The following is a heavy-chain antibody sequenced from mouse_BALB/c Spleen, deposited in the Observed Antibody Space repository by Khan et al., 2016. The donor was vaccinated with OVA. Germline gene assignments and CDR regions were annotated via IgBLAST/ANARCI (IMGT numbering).Heavy chain of an antibody. Sequence: QVQLQQPGAELEKPGASVKISCKASGYTFTSCEMYWVKQRPGKGLEWIGGINPSNGDTHFYEKFKSKATLTVDKYSTTAYLQFSSLKYEDSAVYCGARSGYVNPVAYWGQGTLVTVSA. CDR1: GYTFTSCE. D-gene: IGHD3-1*01. CDR2: INPSNGDT. V-gene: IGHV1S81*02. J-gene: IGHJ3*01. CDR3: ARSGYVNPVAY.